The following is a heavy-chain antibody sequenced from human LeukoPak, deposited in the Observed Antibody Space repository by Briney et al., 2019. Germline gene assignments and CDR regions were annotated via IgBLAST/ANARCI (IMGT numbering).Heavy chain of an antibody. D-gene: IGHD6-19*01. CDR2: IYYSGST. CDR3: ARHNFPAGTYYYGMDV. J-gene: IGHJ6*02. CDR1: GCSISSYY. V-gene: IGHV4-59*08. Sequence: SETLSLTCTVSGCSISSYYWRWIRQPPGKGRGWIGYIYYSGSTNYNPSLKSRVTISVDTSKNQFSLKLSSVTAADTAVYYCARHNFPAGTYYYGMDVWGQGTTVTVSS.